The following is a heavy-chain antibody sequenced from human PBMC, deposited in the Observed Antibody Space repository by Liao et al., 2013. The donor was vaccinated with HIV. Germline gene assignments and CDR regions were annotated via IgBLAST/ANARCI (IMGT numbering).Heavy chain of an antibody. CDR2: FYYSGST. J-gene: IGHJ5*02. V-gene: IGHV4-59*01. Sequence: QVQLQESGSGLVKPSETLSLTCTVSGGSISSYYWSWIRQPPGKGLEWIGYFYYSGSTIYNPSLKSRVTISVDTSKNQFSLQLSSVTAADTAMYYCARGVGYCSAGSCYGWFDPWGQGTLVTVSS. CDR1: GGSISSYY. D-gene: IGHD2-15*01. CDR3: ARGVGYCSAGSCYGWFDP.